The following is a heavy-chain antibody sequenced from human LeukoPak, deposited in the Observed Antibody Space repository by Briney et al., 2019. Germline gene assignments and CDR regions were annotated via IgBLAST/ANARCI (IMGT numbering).Heavy chain of an antibody. Sequence: GGSLRLSCAASGFTFSSYAMSWVRQAPGRGLEWVSAISGSGGSTYYADSVKGRFTISRDNSKNTLYLQMNSLRAEDTAVYYCAKEVVPAAILSYYYYGMDVWGQGTTVTVSS. CDR3: AKEVVPAAILSYYYYGMDV. CDR1: GFTFSSYA. J-gene: IGHJ6*02. V-gene: IGHV3-23*01. CDR2: ISGSGGST. D-gene: IGHD2-2*01.